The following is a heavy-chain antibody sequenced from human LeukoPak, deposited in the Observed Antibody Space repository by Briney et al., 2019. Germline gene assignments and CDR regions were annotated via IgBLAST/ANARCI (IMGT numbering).Heavy chain of an antibody. CDR3: ARVLAVAGNRSHSGFDY. V-gene: IGHV4-34*01. D-gene: IGHD6-19*01. Sequence: KASETLSLTCAVYGGSFSGYYWSWIRQPPGKGLEWIGEINHSGSTNYNPSLKSRVTISVDTSKNQFSLKLSSVTAADTAVYYCARVLAVAGNRSHSGFDYWGQGTLVTVSS. CDR2: INHSGST. CDR1: GGSFSGYY. J-gene: IGHJ4*02.